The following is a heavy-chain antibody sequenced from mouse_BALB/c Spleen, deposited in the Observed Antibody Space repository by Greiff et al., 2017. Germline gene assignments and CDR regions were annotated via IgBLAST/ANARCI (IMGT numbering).Heavy chain of an antibody. D-gene: IGHD2-14*01. CDR1: GFTFSSFG. J-gene: IGHJ4*01. CDR3: ARVLAMDD. Sequence: EVKLVESGGGLVQPGGSRKLSCAASGFTFSSFGMHWVRQAPEKGLEWVAYISSGSSTIYYADTVKGRFTISRDNPKNTLFLQMTSLRSEDTAMYYCARVLAMDDWGQGTSVTVSS. V-gene: IGHV5-17*02. CDR2: ISSGSSTI.